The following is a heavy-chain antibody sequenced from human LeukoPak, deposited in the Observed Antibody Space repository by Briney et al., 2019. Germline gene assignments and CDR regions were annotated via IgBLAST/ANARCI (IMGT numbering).Heavy chain of an antibody. CDR1: GGSISGYY. CDR3: AKGPVYLTY. CDR2: MYDTGHT. J-gene: IGHJ4*02. V-gene: IGHV4-59*12. Sequence: SETLSLTCSVSGGSISGYYWSWIRQPPGKGLQWIGYMYDTGHTMYNSTLKSRVTMSLDTSKNQFSLKLSSVTAADTAVYYCAKGPVYLTYWGQGALVAVSS. D-gene: IGHD3-9*01.